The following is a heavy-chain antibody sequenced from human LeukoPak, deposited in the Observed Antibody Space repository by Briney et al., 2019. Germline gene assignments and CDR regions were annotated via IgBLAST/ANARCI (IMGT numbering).Heavy chain of an antibody. CDR1: GYTFTGYY. V-gene: IGHV1-2*02. Sequence: GASVKVSCKASGYTFTGYYMHWVRQAPGQGLEWMGWINPNSGGTKYAQKFQGRVTLTRDTSISTAYMELSRLRSDDTAVYYCASKYYYDSSGYSYWGQGTLVTVSS. CDR3: ASKYYYDSSGYSY. D-gene: IGHD3-22*01. J-gene: IGHJ4*02. CDR2: INPNSGGT.